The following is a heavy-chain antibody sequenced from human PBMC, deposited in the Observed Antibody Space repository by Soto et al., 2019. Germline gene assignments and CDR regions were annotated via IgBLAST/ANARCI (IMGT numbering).Heavy chain of an antibody. D-gene: IGHD3-22*01. CDR1: GFSISSDW. J-gene: IGHJ4*02. Sequence: PGGSLRLSCTASGFSISSDWMNWVRQAPGKGLEWVAILKKDGSEEFYVDSVKGRFTISRDNAKNSVYLQMNSLRAEDTAVYYCAAGSGFLIDYWGRGTLVTVSS. CDR3: AAGSGFLIDY. V-gene: IGHV3-7*03. CDR2: LKKDGSEE.